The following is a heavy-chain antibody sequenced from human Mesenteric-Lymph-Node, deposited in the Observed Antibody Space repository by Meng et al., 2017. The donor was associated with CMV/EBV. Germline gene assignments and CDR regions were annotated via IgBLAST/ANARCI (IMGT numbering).Heavy chain of an antibody. V-gene: IGHV3-30*02. D-gene: IGHD2-2*01. CDR3: AKVVPGYCSTTSCSPDH. J-gene: IGHJ4*02. CDR1: GFTFSSYG. CDR2: IHYDGSHK. Sequence: GESLKISCAASGFTFSSYGMHWVRQAPGKGLEWVAFIHYDGSHKYYADSVKGRFTFSRDNSKNTLYLQMNSLRAEDTAVYYCAKVVPGYCSTTSCSPDHWGQGTLVTVSS.